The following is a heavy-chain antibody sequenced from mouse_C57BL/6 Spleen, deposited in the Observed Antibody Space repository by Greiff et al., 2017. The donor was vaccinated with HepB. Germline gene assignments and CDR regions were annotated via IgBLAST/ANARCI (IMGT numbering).Heavy chain of an antibody. J-gene: IGHJ3*01. D-gene: IGHD1-1*01. CDR1: GYTFTDYE. CDR2: IDPETGGT. CDR3: TTDYYGSSRFAY. V-gene: IGHV1-15*01. Sequence: VQLQQSGAELVRPGASVTLSCKASGYTFTDYEMHWVKQTPVHGLEWIGAIDPETGGTAYNQKFKGKAILTADKSSSTAYMELRSLTSEDSAVYYCTTDYYGSSRFAYWGQGTLVTVAA.